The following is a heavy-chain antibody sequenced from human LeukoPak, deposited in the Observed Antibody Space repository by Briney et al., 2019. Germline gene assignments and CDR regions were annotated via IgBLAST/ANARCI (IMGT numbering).Heavy chain of an antibody. CDR2: IKSKTDGGTT. D-gene: IGHD3-10*01. Sequence: GGSLRLSCAASGFTFSSYSMNWVRQAPGKGLEWVGRIKSKTDGGTTDYAAPVKGRFTISRDDSKNTLYLQMNSLKTEDTAVYYCTTDLYGSGSYGYWGQGTLVTVSS. V-gene: IGHV3-15*01. CDR1: GFTFSSYS. CDR3: TTDLYGSGSYGY. J-gene: IGHJ4*02.